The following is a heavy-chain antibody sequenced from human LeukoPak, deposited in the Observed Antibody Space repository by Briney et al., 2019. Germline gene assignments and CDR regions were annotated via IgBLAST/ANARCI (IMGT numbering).Heavy chain of an antibody. CDR3: ASNSDWRCDY. CDR2: IKQDGSEK. Sequence: GGALRLSCAASGFTFSSFWMSWVRQAPGKGLEWVANIKQDGSEKHYVDSVKGRFTISRDNAKNSVYLQMSSLRAEDTAVYYCASNSDWRCDYWGQGTLVTVSS. V-gene: IGHV3-7*01. D-gene: IGHD6-19*01. CDR1: GFTFSSFW. J-gene: IGHJ4*02.